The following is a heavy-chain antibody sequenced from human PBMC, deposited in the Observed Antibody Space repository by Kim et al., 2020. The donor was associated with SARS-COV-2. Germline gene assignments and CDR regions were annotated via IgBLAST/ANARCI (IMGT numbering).Heavy chain of an antibody. V-gene: IGHV4-39*07. CDR1: GGSISSSSYY. CDR3: ARGYGSGSYYNVPIDY. Sequence: SETLSLTCTVSGGSISSSSYYWGWIRQPPGKGLEWIGSIYYSGSTYYNPSLKSRVTISVDTSKNQFSLKLSSVTAADTAVYYCARGYGSGSYYNVPIDYWGQGTLVTVSS. CDR2: IYYSGST. J-gene: IGHJ4*02. D-gene: IGHD3-10*01.